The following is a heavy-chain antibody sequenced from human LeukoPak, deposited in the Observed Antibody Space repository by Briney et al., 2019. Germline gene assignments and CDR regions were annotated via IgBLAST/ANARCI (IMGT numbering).Heavy chain of an antibody. CDR2: IIPIFGTA. J-gene: IGHJ6*03. CDR1: GGTFSSYA. V-gene: IGHV1-69*06. Sequence: GASVKVSCKASGGTFSSYAISWVRQAPGQGLEWMGGIIPIFGTANYAQKFQGRVTITADKSTSTAYMELSSLRSEDTAVYYCARAVGTMIVVPTEGYYYYMDVWGKGTTVAVSS. CDR3: ARAVGTMIVVPTEGYYYYMDV. D-gene: IGHD3-22*01.